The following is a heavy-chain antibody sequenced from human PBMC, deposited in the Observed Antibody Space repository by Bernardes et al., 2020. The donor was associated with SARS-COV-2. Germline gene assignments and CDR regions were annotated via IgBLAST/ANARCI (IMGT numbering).Heavy chain of an antibody. CDR3: ATYDSTGFYYGA. J-gene: IGHJ5*02. V-gene: IGHV3-23*01. CDR2: ISGSGGST. CDR1: GGSISSSSYY. Sequence: ETLSLTCTVSGGSISSSSYYWGWIRQPPGKGLEWVSAISGSGGSTYYADSVMGRFTIARDTPKNTLFLHMTALSAEDTAVYYCATYDSTGFYYGAWGQGTLVTVSS. D-gene: IGHD3-22*01.